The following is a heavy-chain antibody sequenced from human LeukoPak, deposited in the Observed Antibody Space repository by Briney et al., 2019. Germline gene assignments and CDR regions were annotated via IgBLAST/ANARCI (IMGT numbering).Heavy chain of an antibody. Sequence: ASVKVSCKASGYTFTGYYMHWVRQAPGQGLEWMGWINPNSGGTNYAQKFQGRVAMTRDTSISTAYMELSRLSSDDTAVYYCASGFMGYDRSGYYDDAFDIWGQGTMVTVSS. J-gene: IGHJ3*02. CDR3: ASGFMGYDRSGYYDDAFDI. D-gene: IGHD3-22*01. CDR2: INPNSGGT. CDR1: GYTFTGYY. V-gene: IGHV1-2*02.